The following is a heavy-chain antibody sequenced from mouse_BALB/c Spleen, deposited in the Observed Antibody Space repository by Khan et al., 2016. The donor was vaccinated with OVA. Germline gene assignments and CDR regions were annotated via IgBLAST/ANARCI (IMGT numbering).Heavy chain of an antibody. CDR2: IYPGDGDT. CDR3: ARTGGTYEGYCGYFDV. V-gene: IGHV1-87*01. D-gene: IGHD2-3*01. J-gene: IGHJ1*01. Sequence: QQSGAELARPGASVKLSCKASGYTFTSYWMQWVKQRPGQGLEWIGAIYPGDGDTRYTQKFKGKATLTADKSSSTAYMQLSTLASEDSAVFYCARTGGTYEGYCGYFDVWGAGTTVTVSS. CDR1: GYTFTSYW.